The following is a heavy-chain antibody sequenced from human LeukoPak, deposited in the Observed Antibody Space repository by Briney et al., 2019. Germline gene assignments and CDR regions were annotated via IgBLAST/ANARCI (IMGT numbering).Heavy chain of an antibody. CDR2: IYYSGST. CDR3: ASFFDYYDSSGSTDY. Sequence: SETLSLTCTVSGGSISSSSYYWGWIRQPPGKGLEWIGSIYYSGSTYYNPSLKSRVTISVDTSKNQFSPKLSSVTAADTAVYYCASFFDYYDSSGSTDYWGQGTLVTVSS. J-gene: IGHJ4*02. D-gene: IGHD3-22*01. CDR1: GGSISSSSYY. V-gene: IGHV4-39*01.